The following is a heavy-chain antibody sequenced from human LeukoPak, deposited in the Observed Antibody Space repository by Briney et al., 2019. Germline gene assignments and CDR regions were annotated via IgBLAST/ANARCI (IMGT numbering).Heavy chain of an antibody. CDR1: GGSIITGSHY. D-gene: IGHD5-18*01. CDR3: ARRSLTALSWFDP. CDR2: VYSGGST. Sequence: PSQTLSLTCTVSGGSIITGSHYWSWIRQPAGKGLEWIGRVYSGGSTHYNPSLKSRVTISIDTSKNQFSLHLTSVTAADTAVYYCARRSLTALSWFDPWGQGALVTVSS. V-gene: IGHV4-61*02. J-gene: IGHJ5*02.